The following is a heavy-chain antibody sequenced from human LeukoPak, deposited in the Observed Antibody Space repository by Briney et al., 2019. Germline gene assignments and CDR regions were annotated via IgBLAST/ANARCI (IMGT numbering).Heavy chain of an antibody. CDR1: GFTVSSNF. D-gene: IGHD3-22*01. CDR3: ARGRYYDSSGYLDYLFDY. J-gene: IGHJ4*02. V-gene: IGHV3-53*01. CDR2: IYSRGGT. Sequence: PGGSLRLSCAASGFTVSSNFMSWVRQAPGKGLECVSVIYSRGGTYYADSVKGRFTISRDNSKNTLYLQMNSLRAEDTAVYYCARGRYYDSSGYLDYLFDYWGQGTLVTVSS.